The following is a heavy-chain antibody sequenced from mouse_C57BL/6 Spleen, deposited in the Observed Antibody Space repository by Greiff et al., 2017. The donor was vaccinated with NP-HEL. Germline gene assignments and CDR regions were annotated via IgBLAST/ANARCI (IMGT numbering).Heavy chain of an antibody. Sequence: EVKLVESGGGLVKPGGSLKLSCAASGFTFSDYGMHWVRQAPEKGLEWVAYISSGSSTIYYADTVKGRFTISRDNAKNTLFLQMTSLRSEDTTMYYCARWGYYAMDYWGQGTSVTVSS. J-gene: IGHJ4*01. V-gene: IGHV5-17*01. CDR1: GFTFSDYG. CDR2: ISSGSSTI. CDR3: ARWGYYAMDY.